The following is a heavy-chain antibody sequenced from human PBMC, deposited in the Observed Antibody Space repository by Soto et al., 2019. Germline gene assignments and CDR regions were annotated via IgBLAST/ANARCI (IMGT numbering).Heavy chain of an antibody. CDR2: IYPGDSDT. CDR1: GYSFTIYW. D-gene: IGHD2-2*01. Sequence: GESLKISCKGSGYSFTIYWIGWVRQMPGKGLEWMGIIYPGDSDTRYSPSFQGQVTISADKSISTAYLQWSSLKASDTAMYYCARGAKLGYCSSTSCYSYGMDVWGQGTTVTVSS. V-gene: IGHV5-51*01. J-gene: IGHJ6*02. CDR3: ARGAKLGYCSSTSCYSYGMDV.